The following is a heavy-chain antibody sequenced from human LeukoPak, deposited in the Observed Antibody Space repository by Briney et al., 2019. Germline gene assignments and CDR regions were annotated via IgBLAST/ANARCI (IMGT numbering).Heavy chain of an antibody. CDR2: ISNDGSNK. CDR3: AKDAGHCSGGSCYRQDY. V-gene: IGHV3-30*18. D-gene: IGHD2-15*01. CDR1: GFTLSTYG. Sequence: GGSLSLSCAASGFTLSTYGMHWVRQAPGKGPEWVAVISNDGSNKYHAESVKGRFTISRDNSKNTLYLQMNSLRAEDTAVYYCAKDAGHCSGGSCYRQDYWGQGTLVTVSS. J-gene: IGHJ4*02.